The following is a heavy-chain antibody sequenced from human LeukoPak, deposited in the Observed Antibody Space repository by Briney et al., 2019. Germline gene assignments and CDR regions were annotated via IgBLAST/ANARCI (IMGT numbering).Heavy chain of an antibody. J-gene: IGHJ6*03. Sequence: SETLSLTCTVCGGSITTYYWSWIRQPPGKGLEWIGYIYYTGSSNYNPSLKSRVTLSVDTSKNQFSLKLSSVTAADTAVYYCAKYDTSGNYMDVWGKGTTVTVSS. V-gene: IGHV4-59*03. CDR1: GGSITTYY. D-gene: IGHD3-22*01. CDR2: IYYTGSS. CDR3: AKYDTSGNYMDV.